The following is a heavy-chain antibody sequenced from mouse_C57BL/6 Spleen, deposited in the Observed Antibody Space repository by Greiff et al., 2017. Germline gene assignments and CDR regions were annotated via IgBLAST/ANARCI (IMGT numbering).Heavy chain of an antibody. V-gene: IGHV2-9-1*01. J-gene: IGHJ3*01. Sequence: VKLVESGPGLVAPSQSLSITCTVSGFSLTSYAISWVRQPPGKGLEWLGVIWTGGGTNYNSALKSRLSISKDNSKSQVVLKMNSLQTDDTARYYCARNREDYDWFAYWGQGTLVTVSA. CDR3: ARNREDYDWFAY. D-gene: IGHD2-4*01. CDR1: GFSLTSYA. CDR2: IWTGGGT.